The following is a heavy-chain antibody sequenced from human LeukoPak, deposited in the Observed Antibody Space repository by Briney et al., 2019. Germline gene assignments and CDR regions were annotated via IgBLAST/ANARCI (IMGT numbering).Heavy chain of an antibody. Sequence: GASVKVSCKASGYTFTGHYMHWVRQAPGQGLEWMGWINPNSGGTNYAQKFQGRVTMTRDTSISTAYMELSRLRSDDTAVYYCAREYCSSTSCPVGWFDPWGQGTLVTVSS. J-gene: IGHJ5*02. CDR3: AREYCSSTSCPVGWFDP. V-gene: IGHV1-2*02. CDR2: INPNSGGT. D-gene: IGHD2-2*01. CDR1: GYTFTGHY.